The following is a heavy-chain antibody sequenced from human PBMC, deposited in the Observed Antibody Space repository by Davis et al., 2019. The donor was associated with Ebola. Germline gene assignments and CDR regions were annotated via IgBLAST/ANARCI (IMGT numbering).Heavy chain of an antibody. D-gene: IGHD2-21*01. CDR2: IGGSGDTA. Sequence: GSLRLSCVASGFRFSSYVMGCVRQAPGKGLEWVSRIGGSGDTADSADSVRCRFTFSRDNSKNTLYLQMISLRAEDTATYYCARVILWWDDDGGGPTTYYVDFWGQGALATVSS. CDR1: GFRFSSYV. CDR3: ARVILWWDDDGGGPTTYYVDF. V-gene: IGHV3-23*01. J-gene: IGHJ4*02.